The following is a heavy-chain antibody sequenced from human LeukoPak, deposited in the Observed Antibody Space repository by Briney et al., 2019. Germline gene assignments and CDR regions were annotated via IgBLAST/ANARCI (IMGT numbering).Heavy chain of an antibody. CDR1: GGTFSSYA. CDR2: IIPFFDTA. V-gene: IGHV1-69*05. CDR3: ARAADDRDGYNFYFDY. J-gene: IGHJ4*02. Sequence: SVKVSCKASGGTFSSYAISWVRQAPGQGLEWMGGIIPFFDTANYAQKFQGRVTITTDESTSTAYMELSGLRSEDTAVYYCARAADDRDGYNFYFDYWGQGTLVTVSS. D-gene: IGHD5-24*01.